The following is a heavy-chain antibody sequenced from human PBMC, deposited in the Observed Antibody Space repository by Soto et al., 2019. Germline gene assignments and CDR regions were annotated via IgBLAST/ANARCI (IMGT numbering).Heavy chain of an antibody. J-gene: IGHJ6*03. CDR1: GGSISSSSYY. CDR2: IYYSGST. V-gene: IGHV4-39*01. D-gene: IGHD2-2*01. CDR3: ARLHRVPAAMWHYYYYYYMDV. Sequence: QLQLQESGPGLVKPSETLSLTCTVSGGSISSSSYYWGWIRQPPGKGLEWIGSIYYSGSTYYNPSLKSRVTISVDTSKNQFTLKLSSVTAADTAVYYCARLHRVPAAMWHYYYYYYMDVWGKGTTVTVSS.